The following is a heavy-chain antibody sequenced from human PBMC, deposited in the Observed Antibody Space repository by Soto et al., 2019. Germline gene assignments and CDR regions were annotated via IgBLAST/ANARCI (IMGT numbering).Heavy chain of an antibody. CDR3: ARESRSVTGRGWFGP. CDR1: GYTFRSYG. Sequence: QVQLVQSESEVKKPGASVKVSCRASGYTFRSYGIAWVRRAPGQGLEWVGWISPYNGNRDYAQNFQGRVTLTIDTSTTTAYMDLTGLRPDDTAVYYCARESRSVTGRGWFGPWGQGTLVTVSS. CDR2: ISPYNGNR. V-gene: IGHV1-18*01. J-gene: IGHJ5*02. D-gene: IGHD1-1*01.